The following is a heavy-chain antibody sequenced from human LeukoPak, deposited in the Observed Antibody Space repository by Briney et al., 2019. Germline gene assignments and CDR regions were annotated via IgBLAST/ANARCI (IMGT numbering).Heavy chain of an antibody. CDR1: GFAFSDYY. J-gene: IGHJ4*02. Sequence: GGSLRLSCAASGFAFSDYYMNWVRQAPGKGLEWVANIKRDGSEKYCVDSVKGRFTISRDNAKNSLYLQMNSLRAEDTAVYYCVREPYYYDGSGVFDYWGQGSLDTVSS. V-gene: IGHV3-7*05. D-gene: IGHD3-22*01. CDR2: IKRDGSEK. CDR3: VREPYYYDGSGVFDY.